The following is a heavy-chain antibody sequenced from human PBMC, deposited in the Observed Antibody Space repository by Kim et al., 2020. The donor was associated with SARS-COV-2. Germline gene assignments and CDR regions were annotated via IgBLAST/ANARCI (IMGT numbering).Heavy chain of an antibody. Sequence: ASVKVSCKASGYTFTSYYMHWVRQAPGQGLEWMGIINPSGGSTSYAQKFQGRVTMTRDTSTSTVYMELSSLRSEDTAVYYCARVLDFVPAAMSYYGMDVWGQGTTVTVSS. D-gene: IGHD2-2*01. CDR3: ARVLDFVPAAMSYYGMDV. J-gene: IGHJ6*02. V-gene: IGHV1-46*01. CDR2: INPSGGST. CDR1: GYTFTSYY.